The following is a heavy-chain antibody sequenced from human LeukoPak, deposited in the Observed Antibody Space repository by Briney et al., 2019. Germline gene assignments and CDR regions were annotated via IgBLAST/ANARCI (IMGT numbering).Heavy chain of an antibody. CDR2: IWYDGSNK. J-gene: IGHJ4*02. CDR3: PTTYSAYCSSTSCYGRFDY. D-gene: IGHD2-2*01. CDR1: GFTFSSYD. Sequence: PGRSLRLSCAASGFTFSSYDMHWVRQASGKGLEWVAVIWYDGSNKYYADSVKGRFTISRDNSKNTLYLQMNSLRAEDTAVYYCPTTYSAYCSSTSCYGRFDYWGQGTLVTVSS. V-gene: IGHV3-33*01.